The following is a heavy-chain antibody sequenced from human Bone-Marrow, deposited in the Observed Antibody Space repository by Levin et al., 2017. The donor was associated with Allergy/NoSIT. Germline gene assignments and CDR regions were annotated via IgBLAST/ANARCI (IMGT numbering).Heavy chain of an antibody. Sequence: GESLKISCAASGFVFSDYYMSWIRQAPGKGLEWISYISSSGSTIYDADSVRGRFTVSRDNAKNSLFLQMNSLRDDDTAIYYCARDNGHCSGGSCFSPDFDYWGQGSLVTVSS. J-gene: IGHJ4*02. V-gene: IGHV3-11*01. CDR1: GFVFSDYY. CDR3: ARDNGHCSGGSCFSPDFDY. D-gene: IGHD2-15*01. CDR2: ISSSGSTI.